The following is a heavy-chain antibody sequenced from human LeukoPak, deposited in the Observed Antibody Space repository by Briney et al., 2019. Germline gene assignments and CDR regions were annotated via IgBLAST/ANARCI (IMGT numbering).Heavy chain of an antibody. Sequence: SVQVSCKASGGTFSSYAISWVRQAPGQGLEWMGGIIPIFGTANYAQKFQGRVTITADESTSTAYMELSSLRSEDTAVYYCARAYYYDSSGYYYGVPHYYFDYWGQGTLVTVSS. D-gene: IGHD3-22*01. J-gene: IGHJ4*02. CDR2: IIPIFGTA. CDR3: ARAYYYDSSGYYYGVPHYYFDY. CDR1: GGTFSSYA. V-gene: IGHV1-69*13.